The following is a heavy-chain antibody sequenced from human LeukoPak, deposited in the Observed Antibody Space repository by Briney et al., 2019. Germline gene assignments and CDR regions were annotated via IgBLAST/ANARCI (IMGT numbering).Heavy chain of an antibody. CDR2: IYYSGST. CDR3: ARASGSYYPIMYNWFDP. J-gene: IGHJ5*02. CDR1: GGSISSYY. Sequence: PSETLSLTCTVSGGSISSYYWSWIRQPPGKGLEWIGYIYYSGSTNYNPFLTSRVTISVDTSKNQFSLMLSSVTAADTAVYYCARASGSYYPIMYNWFDPWGQGTLVTVS. V-gene: IGHV4-59*01. D-gene: IGHD3-10*01.